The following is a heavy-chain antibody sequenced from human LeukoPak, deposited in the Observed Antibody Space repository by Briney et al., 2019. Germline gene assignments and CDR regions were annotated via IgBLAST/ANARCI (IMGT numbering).Heavy chain of an antibody. Sequence: GGSLRLSCAASGFTFSSFNMDWVRQAPGKAMEWVSSITSSGTHIFYADSVRGRFTISRDNAKNSLYLQMDSLGPDDTAVYYCASLKNYYDSSGYLVTDAFDIWGQGTMVTVSS. CDR2: ITSSGTHI. V-gene: IGHV3-21*01. D-gene: IGHD3-22*01. CDR1: GFTFSSFN. CDR3: ASLKNYYDSSGYLVTDAFDI. J-gene: IGHJ3*02.